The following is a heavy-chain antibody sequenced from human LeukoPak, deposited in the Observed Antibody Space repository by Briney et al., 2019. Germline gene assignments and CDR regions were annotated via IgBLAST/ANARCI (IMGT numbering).Heavy chain of an antibody. V-gene: IGHV3-64*01. CDR3: ARYGSGSCYDY. CDR1: GFTFSTYA. J-gene: IGHJ4*02. Sequence: PGGSLRLSCAVSGFTFSTYAMHWVRQAPGKGLEYVSAISTNGVGTYYANSVKGRFIISRDNSKNTLYLQMGSLRAEDMAVYYCARYGSGSCYDYWGQGTLVTVSS. CDR2: ISTNGVGT. D-gene: IGHD3-10*01.